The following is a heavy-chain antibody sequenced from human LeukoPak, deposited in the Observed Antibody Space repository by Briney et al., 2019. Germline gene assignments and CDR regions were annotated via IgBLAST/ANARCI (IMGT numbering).Heavy chain of an antibody. CDR2: ISSSGSTI. CDR1: GFTSSSFE. Sequence: GRTLRLSCAVSGFTSSSFEMNWVRQAPGPGLEGVSYISSSGSTIYYADSVKGRFTISRDNSKNTLYLQMNNLRPDDTALYYCAKDIRLSVGTSPFDYWGQGTLVTVSS. J-gene: IGHJ4*02. D-gene: IGHD4-23*01. V-gene: IGHV3-48*03. CDR3: AKDIRLSVGTSPFDY.